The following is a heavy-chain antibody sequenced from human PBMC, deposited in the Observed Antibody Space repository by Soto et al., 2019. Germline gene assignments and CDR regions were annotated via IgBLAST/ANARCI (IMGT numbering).Heavy chain of an antibody. CDR2: IRQDGSET. Sequence: PGGSLRLSCSASGFIFSDYAMHWVRQAPGKGLEWVAYIRQDGSETYFADSVRDRFTISRDNGKNSLYLQMNSLRAADTAIYYCARDWLNYYFESWGQGARVTVSS. D-gene: IGHD5-12*01. CDR3: ARDWLNYYFES. J-gene: IGHJ4*02. CDR1: GFIFSDYA. V-gene: IGHV3-7*05.